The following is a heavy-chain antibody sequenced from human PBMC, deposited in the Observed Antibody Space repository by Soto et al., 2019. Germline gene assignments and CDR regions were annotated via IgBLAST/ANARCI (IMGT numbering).Heavy chain of an antibody. Sequence: EVQLVESGGGLVQPGRSLRLSCAASGFTFDDYAMHWVRQAPGKGLEWVSYITWNSVYTGYADSVKGRFTISRDNANNSLYLHMNSLKPEDTAFYYCAKALYGSSSSPIDFWGQGTLVTVSS. D-gene: IGHD6-13*01. V-gene: IGHV3-9*01. CDR1: GFTFDDYA. J-gene: IGHJ4*02. CDR3: AKALYGSSSSPIDF. CDR2: ITWNSVYT.